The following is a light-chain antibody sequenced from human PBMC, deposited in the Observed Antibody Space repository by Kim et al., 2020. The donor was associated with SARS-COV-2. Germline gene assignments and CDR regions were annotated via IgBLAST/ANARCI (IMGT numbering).Light chain of an antibody. CDR2: SNN. Sequence: ELTQPPSASGTPGQRVTISCSGSSSNIGRNVVNWYQHLPGTAPKLLIYSNNQRPSGVPDRFSGSKSGTSASLAISGLQSEDEADYYCAAWDDSLHVGLFGGGTKLTVL. V-gene: IGLV1-44*01. CDR3: AAWDDSLHVGL. CDR1: SSNIGRNV. J-gene: IGLJ3*02.